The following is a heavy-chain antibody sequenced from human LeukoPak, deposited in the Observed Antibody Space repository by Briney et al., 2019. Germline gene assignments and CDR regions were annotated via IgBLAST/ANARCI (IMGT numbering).Heavy chain of an antibody. V-gene: IGHV3-30*18. CDR2: ISYDGSNK. J-gene: IGHJ4*02. CDR1: GFTFSSYG. CDR3: AKGYSGYVDY. D-gene: IGHD5-12*01. Sequence: PGRSLPLSCAASGFTFSSYGMHWVRQAPGKGLEWVAAISYDGSNKYYADSVKGRFTISRDNSKNTLYLQMNSLRAEDTAVYYCAKGYSGYVDYWGQGTLVTVSS.